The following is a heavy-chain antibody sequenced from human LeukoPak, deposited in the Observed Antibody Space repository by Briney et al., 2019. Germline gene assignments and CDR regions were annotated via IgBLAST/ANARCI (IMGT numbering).Heavy chain of an antibody. CDR3: ARDTAGYCSSTSCPDKYFQH. CDR1: GFTFSSYG. J-gene: IGHJ1*01. D-gene: IGHD2-2*03. Sequence: GGSLRLSCAASGFTFSSYGMHWVRQAPGKGLEWVAVISYDGSNKYYADSVKGRFTISRDNSKNTLYLQMNSLRAEDTAVYYCARDTAGYCSSTSCPDKYFQHWGQGTLVTVSS. V-gene: IGHV3-30*03. CDR2: ISYDGSNK.